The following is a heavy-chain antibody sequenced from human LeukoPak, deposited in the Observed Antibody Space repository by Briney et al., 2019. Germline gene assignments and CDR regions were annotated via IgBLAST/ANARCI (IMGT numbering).Heavy chain of an antibody. CDR1: EFTFSGSA. V-gene: IGHV3-73*01. D-gene: IGHD3-10*01. J-gene: IGHJ4*02. CDR2: IRGKANSYAT. CDR3: TREFMDY. Sequence: GGSLRLSCAASEFTFSGSAVHWVRQASRKGLEWVGRIRGKANSYATAYAASVKGRFTFSRDDSKNTAYLQMNSLKTEDTAVYYCTREFMDYWGQGTLVTVSS.